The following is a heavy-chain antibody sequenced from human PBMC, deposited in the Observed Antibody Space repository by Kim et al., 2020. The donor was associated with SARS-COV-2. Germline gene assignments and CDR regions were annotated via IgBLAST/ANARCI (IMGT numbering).Heavy chain of an antibody. CDR2: ISAYNGNT. CDR3: ARDGPTILWFGESNLPDY. D-gene: IGHD3-10*01. V-gene: IGHV1-18*04. Sequence: ASVKVSCKASGYTFTSYGISWVRQAPGQGLEWMGWISAYNGNTNYAQKLQGRVTMTTDTSTSTAYMELRSLRSDDTAVYYCARDGPTILWFGESNLPDYWGEGTLVTVSS. J-gene: IGHJ4*02. CDR1: GYTFTSYG.